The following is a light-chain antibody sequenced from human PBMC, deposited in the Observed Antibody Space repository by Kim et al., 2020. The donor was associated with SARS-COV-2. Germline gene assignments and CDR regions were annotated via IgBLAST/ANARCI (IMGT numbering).Light chain of an antibody. J-gene: IGKJ2*01. CDR1: QSVGSH. CDR2: GAS. CDR3: QQYHNWPPYT. V-gene: IGKV3-15*01. Sequence: VSPGERAPLPRRARQSVGSHLAWYQQKFGQAPRLLIYGASTRATGIPARFSGSGSGTEFTLTISSLQSEDFAVYYCQQYHNWPPYTFGQGTKLEI.